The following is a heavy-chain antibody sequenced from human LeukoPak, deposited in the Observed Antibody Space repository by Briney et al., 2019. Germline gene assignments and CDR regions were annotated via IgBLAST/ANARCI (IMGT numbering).Heavy chain of an antibody. Sequence: SQTLSLTCNVSGGSISDDGYYWSWIRQHPGKGLEWLGYIYYSGSTYYNPSLKSRVTLSVDTSKSQFSLRLSSVTAADTAVYYCARDLTGDQFFDPWGQGTLVTVSS. CDR2: IYYSGST. CDR1: GGSISDDGYY. J-gene: IGHJ5*02. V-gene: IGHV4-31*03. CDR3: ARDLTGDQFFDP. D-gene: IGHD7-27*01.